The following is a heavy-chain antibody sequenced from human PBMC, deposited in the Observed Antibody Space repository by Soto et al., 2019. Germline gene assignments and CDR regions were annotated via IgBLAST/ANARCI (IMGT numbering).Heavy chain of an antibody. CDR1: GFTLRNYA. Sequence: HPGGSLRLSCEASGFTLRNYAMTWIRQAPGKGLEWVSLISANDVGTYYAESVKTRFTISTDQSRNTVYLRMDSLRADDTAIYYCAKAKNDYNWDNRPPFDYWGQGTLVTVSS. CDR2: ISANDVGT. CDR3: AKAKNDYNWDNRPPFDY. J-gene: IGHJ4*02. D-gene: IGHD1-20*01. V-gene: IGHV3-23*01.